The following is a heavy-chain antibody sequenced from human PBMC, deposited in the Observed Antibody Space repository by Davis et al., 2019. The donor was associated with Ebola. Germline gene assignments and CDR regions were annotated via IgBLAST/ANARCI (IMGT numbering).Heavy chain of an antibody. Sequence: PGGSLRLSCVASGFNFRTYAMHWVRQAPGKGLRWVAVISHDGTNKYYADSVKGRFTVSRDNSKNTVYLEMNGLRPEETSLYYCARSTWMGTTPLDYWGQGTLLTVSS. D-gene: IGHD1-7*01. V-gene: IGHV3-30-3*01. CDR2: ISHDGTNK. CDR3: ARSTWMGTTPLDY. CDR1: GFNFRTYA. J-gene: IGHJ4*02.